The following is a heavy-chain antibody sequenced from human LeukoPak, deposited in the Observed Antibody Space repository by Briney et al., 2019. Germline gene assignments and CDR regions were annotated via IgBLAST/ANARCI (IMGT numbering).Heavy chain of an antibody. J-gene: IGHJ5*02. D-gene: IGHD2-21*01. V-gene: IGHV3-30*18. Sequence: GGSLRLSCAASGFTFSSSDIHWVRQAPGKGLEWVAVISYDGSNKYYADSVKGRFTISKDNSKNTVYLQMNSLRTEDTAVYFCAQDIRIEQVPGLGPGSWGQGTLVTVSS. CDR3: AQDIRIEQVPGLGPGS. CDR1: GFTFSSSD. CDR2: ISYDGSNK.